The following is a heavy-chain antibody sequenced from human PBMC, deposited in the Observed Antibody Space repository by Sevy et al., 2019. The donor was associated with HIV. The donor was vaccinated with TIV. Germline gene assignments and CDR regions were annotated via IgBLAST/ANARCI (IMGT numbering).Heavy chain of an antibody. Sequence: ASVKVSCKASGYTFTGQYIHWVRQAPGQGLEWMGWINPKSGGSNYAQESQGRVTMTRDTSISTAYMELSGLTSDDTAVYYCARDLRLRRYSYGSFDYWGQGTLVTVSS. CDR1: GYTFTGQY. CDR2: INPKSGGS. D-gene: IGHD5-18*01. CDR3: ARDLRLRRYSYGSFDY. V-gene: IGHV1-2*02. J-gene: IGHJ4*02.